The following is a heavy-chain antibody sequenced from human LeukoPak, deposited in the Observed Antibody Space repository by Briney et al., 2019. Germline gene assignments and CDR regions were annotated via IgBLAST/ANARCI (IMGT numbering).Heavy chain of an antibody. Sequence: SETLSLTCTVSGGSISSSGYYWGWIRQSPGKGLECVGSIDYSGSTYYNPSLKSRVTISVDTSKNQFSLKLSSVTAADTAVYYCARRSDHYYYGMDVWGQGTTVTVSS. CDR3: ARRSDHYYYGMDV. CDR1: GGSISSSGYY. CDR2: IDYSGST. J-gene: IGHJ6*02. D-gene: IGHD3-3*01. V-gene: IGHV4-39*07.